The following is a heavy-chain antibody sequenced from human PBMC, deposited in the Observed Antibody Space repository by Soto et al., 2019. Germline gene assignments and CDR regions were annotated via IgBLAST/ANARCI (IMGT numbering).Heavy chain of an antibody. V-gene: IGHV4-31*03. J-gene: IGHJ4*02. Sequence: QVQLQESGPGLVKPSQTLSLTCNASGESISSGGYYWSWIRHHPGKGLEWIGYIYDTESAYYNPSLKSRVTISMDTSKNQFAMRLSSVTAADTAVYYCARASSSSSAADYWGQGILGTVSS. CDR2: IYDTESA. CDR3: ARASSSSSAADY. CDR1: GESISSGGYY. D-gene: IGHD6-6*01.